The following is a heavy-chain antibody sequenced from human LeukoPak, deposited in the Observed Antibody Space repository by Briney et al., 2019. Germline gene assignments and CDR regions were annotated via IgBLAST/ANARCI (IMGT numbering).Heavy chain of an antibody. Sequence: RASVKVSCKASGGTFSSYAISWVRQAPGQGLEWMGGIIPIFGTANYAQKFQGRVTITADESTSTAYMELSSLRSEDTAVYYCALGTGWRNFDYWGQGTLVTVSS. CDR3: ALGTGWRNFDY. J-gene: IGHJ4*02. D-gene: IGHD2-2*01. CDR2: IIPIFGTA. V-gene: IGHV1-69*13. CDR1: GGTFSSYA.